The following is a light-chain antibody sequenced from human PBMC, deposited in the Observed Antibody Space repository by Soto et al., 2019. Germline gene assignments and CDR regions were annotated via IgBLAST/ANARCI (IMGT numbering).Light chain of an antibody. Sequence: QSVLTQPPSASGSPGQSVTISCTGTSNDVGDYDYVSWYQQHPGKAPRLIIYAVDKRPSGVPDRFSGSKSGNTASLTVSGLQADDEADYYCSSYGGSNTKVFGSGTKATVL. CDR3: SSYGGSNTKV. V-gene: IGLV2-8*01. J-gene: IGLJ1*01. CDR2: AVD. CDR1: SNDVGDYDY.